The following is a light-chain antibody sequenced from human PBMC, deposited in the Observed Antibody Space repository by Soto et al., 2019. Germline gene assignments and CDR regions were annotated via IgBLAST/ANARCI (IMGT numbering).Light chain of an antibody. J-gene: IGLJ2*01. V-gene: IGLV7-46*01. CDR1: TGAVTSIHW. Sequence: QAVVTQEPSLTVSPGRTVTLTCGSNTGAVTSIHWPYWFQQRPGQAPRSLIYDTTIKHSWTPARFSGSLLGGKAALTLSGAQPEDEDEYYCLLSYNDARVFGGGTKLTVL. CDR2: DTT. CDR3: LLSYNDARV.